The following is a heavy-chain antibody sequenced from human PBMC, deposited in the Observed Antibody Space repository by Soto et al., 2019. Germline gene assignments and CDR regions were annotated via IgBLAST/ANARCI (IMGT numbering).Heavy chain of an antibody. CDR1: GLTFRMFA. V-gene: IGHV3-23*01. D-gene: IGHD3-3*01. CDR3: AKERNFWSGTAGFDS. J-gene: IGHJ5*01. CDR2: ISGSGGST. Sequence: PWGSMRLACVGCGLTFRMFAMGWVRQAQGKGLEWISSISGSGGSTYYADSVKGRFTVSRDNSKTTVFLQMNSLRTEDTAVYFCAKERNFWSGTAGFDSWGQGSPVTVSS.